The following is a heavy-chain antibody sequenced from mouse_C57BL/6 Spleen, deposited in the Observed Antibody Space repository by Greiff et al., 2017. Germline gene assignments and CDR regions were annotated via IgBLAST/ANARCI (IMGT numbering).Heavy chain of an antibody. Sequence: DVMLVESGGGLVKPGGSLKLSCAASGFTFSDYGMHWVRQAPEKGLEWVAYISSGSSTIYYADTVKGRFTISRDNAKNTLFLQMTSLRSEDTAMYYFARESDGYPIFDVWGTGTTVTVSS. CDR2: ISSGSSTI. V-gene: IGHV5-17*01. J-gene: IGHJ1*03. CDR1: GFTFSDYG. D-gene: IGHD2-3*01. CDR3: ARESDGYPIFDV.